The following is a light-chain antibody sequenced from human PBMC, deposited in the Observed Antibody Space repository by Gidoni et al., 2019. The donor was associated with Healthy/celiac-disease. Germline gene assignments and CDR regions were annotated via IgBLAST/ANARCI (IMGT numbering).Light chain of an antibody. CDR2: DAS. Sequence: DIQMTQSPSSLSASVGDRVTSTCQASQDMSNYLNWYQQKPGKAPKLLIYDASNLETGFPSRFSGSGSGTDFTFTISSLQPEDIATYSCQQYDNPLITFGQGTRLEIK. CDR1: QDMSNY. CDR3: QQYDNPLIT. V-gene: IGKV1-33*01. J-gene: IGKJ5*01.